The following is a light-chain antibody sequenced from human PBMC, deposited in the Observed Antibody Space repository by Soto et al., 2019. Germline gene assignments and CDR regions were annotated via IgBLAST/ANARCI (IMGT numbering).Light chain of an antibody. Sequence: DIQMTQSPSTVSAYVGDSVTITCRASQSISSWLAWYQQKPGKAPKLLIYDASSLESGVPSRFSGSGSGTEFTLTISSLQPDDFATYYCQQYNSYSLWTFGQGTKVDIK. V-gene: IGKV1-5*01. J-gene: IGKJ1*01. CDR3: QQYNSYSLWT. CDR1: QSISSW. CDR2: DAS.